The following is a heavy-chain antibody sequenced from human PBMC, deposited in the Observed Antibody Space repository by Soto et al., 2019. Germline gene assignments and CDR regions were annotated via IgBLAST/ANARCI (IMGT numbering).Heavy chain of an antibody. V-gene: IGHV6-1*01. J-gene: IGHJ6*02. D-gene: IGHD3-3*01. CDR2: TYYRSKWYN. Sequence: SQTLSLTCAISGDSVSSNSAAWNWIRQSPSRGLEWLGRTYYRSKWYNDYAVSVKSRITINPDTSKNQFSLQLNSVTPEDTAVYYCARDSATIFGVVIIEYYGMDVWGQGTTVTVSS. CDR1: GDSVSSNSAA. CDR3: ARDSATIFGVVIIEYYGMDV.